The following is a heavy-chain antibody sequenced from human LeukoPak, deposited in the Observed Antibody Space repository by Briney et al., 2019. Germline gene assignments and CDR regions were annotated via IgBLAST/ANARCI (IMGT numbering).Heavy chain of an antibody. CDR3: ARGDNIVVVAATSYYYYGMDV. Sequence: ASVKVSCKASGYTFTSYYMHWVRQAPGQGLEWMGIINPSGGSTSYAQKFQGRVTMTRDTSTSTVYTELSSLRSEDTAVYYCARGDNIVVVAATSYYYYGMDVWGQGTTVTVSS. CDR2: INPSGGST. J-gene: IGHJ6*02. CDR1: GYTFTSYY. V-gene: IGHV1-46*01. D-gene: IGHD2-15*01.